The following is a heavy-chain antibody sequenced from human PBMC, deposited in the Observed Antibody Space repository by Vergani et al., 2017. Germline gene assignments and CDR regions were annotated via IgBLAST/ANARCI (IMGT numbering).Heavy chain of an antibody. J-gene: IGHJ6*02. CDR2: ISYDGSNK. Sequence: QVQLVESGGGVVQPGRSLRLSCADSGFTFSSYAMHWVRQAPGKGLEWVAVISYDGSNKYYADSVKGRFTISRDNSKNTLYLQMNSLRAEDTAVYYCAKFLGSTSPYYYGMDVWGQGTTVTVSS. D-gene: IGHD2-2*01. CDR3: AKFLGSTSPYYYGMDV. V-gene: IGHV3-30*18. CDR1: GFTFSSYA.